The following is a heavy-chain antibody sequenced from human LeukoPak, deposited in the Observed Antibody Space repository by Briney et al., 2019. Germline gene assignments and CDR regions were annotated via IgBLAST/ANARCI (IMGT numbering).Heavy chain of an antibody. CDR1: GFTFSSYG. CDR3: ARGLRKVSPDAFDI. D-gene: IGHD1-14*01. V-gene: IGHV3-33*01. Sequence: GGSLRLSCAASGFTFSSYGMHWVRQAPGKGLEWVAVIWYDGSNKYYADSVKGRVTISRDNSKNTLYLQMNSLRAEGTAVYYCARGLRKVSPDAFDIWGQGTMVTVSS. CDR2: IWYDGSNK. J-gene: IGHJ3*02.